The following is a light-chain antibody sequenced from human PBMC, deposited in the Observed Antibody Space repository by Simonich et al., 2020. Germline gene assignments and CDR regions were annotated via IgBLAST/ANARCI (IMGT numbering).Light chain of an antibody. CDR2: DAS. V-gene: IGKV3-11*01. J-gene: IGKJ4*01. CDR1: QSVSSN. Sequence: EIVMTQSPATLSVSPGERATISCRASQSVSSNLAWYQQKPGQAPRLLIYDASNRATGIPARFSGSGSGTDFTLTISSLEPEDFAVYYCQQRSNWPLTFGGGTKVEIK. CDR3: QQRSNWPLT.